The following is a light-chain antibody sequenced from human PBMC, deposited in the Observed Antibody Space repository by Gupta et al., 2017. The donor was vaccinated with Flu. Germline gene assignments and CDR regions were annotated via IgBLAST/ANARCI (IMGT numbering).Light chain of an antibody. V-gene: IGKV1-39*01. CDR3: QQSYSNFYS. J-gene: IGKJ2*03. CDR2: VAS. CDR1: QNIRTE. Sequence: DIQMTQSPTSLSASVGDRVTITCRASQNIRTELHWYQQKPGKAPKLLISVASNLQSGVPSRFSGGGSGADLTLTISSLQPDDFATYYCQQSYSNFYSFGQGTKLEIK.